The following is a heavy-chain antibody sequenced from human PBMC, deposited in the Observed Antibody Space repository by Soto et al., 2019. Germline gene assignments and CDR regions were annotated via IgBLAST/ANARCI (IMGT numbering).Heavy chain of an antibody. CDR2: ITSKSDGGTR. CDR1: EFSFSNAW. V-gene: IGHV3-15*01. J-gene: IGHJ5*02. CDR3: TSDPRLHRWSDP. Sequence: EVQLVESGGGLVNPGGSLRLSCAASEFSFSNAWMNWVRQATGMGMEWVARITSKSDGGTRDYAAPVKGRFTISRDDLRKTVYLEMNSLKTEDTAVYYCTSDPRLHRWSDPWGQGTLVTVSS. D-gene: IGHD6-25*01.